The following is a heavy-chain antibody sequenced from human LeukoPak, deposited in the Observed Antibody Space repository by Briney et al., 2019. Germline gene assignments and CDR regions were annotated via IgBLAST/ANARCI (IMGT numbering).Heavy chain of an antibody. CDR3: ARLDYGDYVGYYYYGMDV. V-gene: IGHV4-59*08. CDR1: GGSISSYY. D-gene: IGHD4-17*01. Sequence: PSETLSLTCTVSGGSISSYYWSWIRQPPGKGLEWIGDIYYSGSTNYNPSLKSRVTISVDTSKNQFSLKLSSVTAADTAVYYCARLDYGDYVGYYYYGMDVWGQGTTVTVSS. CDR2: IYYSGST. J-gene: IGHJ6*02.